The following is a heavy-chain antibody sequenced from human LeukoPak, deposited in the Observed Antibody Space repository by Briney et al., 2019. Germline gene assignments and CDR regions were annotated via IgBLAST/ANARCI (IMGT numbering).Heavy chain of an antibody. CDR3: ARGRVSSSTWYSTYYYFFYMDF. V-gene: IGHV4-59*01. D-gene: IGHD4-11*01. J-gene: IGHJ6*03. Sequence: SETLSLTCTVSGGSISSYYWSWIRQPPGKGLEWIGYVDHTGSTKFNPSLNGRVSISRDTSNNFFSLRLRSVTAADAAVYFCARGRVSSSTWYSTYYYFFYMDFWGKGTTVAVSS. CDR2: VDHTGST. CDR1: GGSISSYY.